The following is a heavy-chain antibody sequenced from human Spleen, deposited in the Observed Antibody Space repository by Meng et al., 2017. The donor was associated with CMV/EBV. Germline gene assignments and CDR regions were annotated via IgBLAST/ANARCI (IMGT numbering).Heavy chain of an antibody. CDR1: GGSFSDYY. Sequence: LACSVYGGSFSDYYWSWIRQPPGKGLEWIGEITHSGNTNYNPSLKSRLTISVDTSKKQFSLKLGSVTAADTALYYCARSSSWSHYDYWGQGTLVTVSS. J-gene: IGHJ4*02. CDR2: ITHSGNT. CDR3: ARSSSWSHYDY. D-gene: IGHD6-13*01. V-gene: IGHV4-34*01.